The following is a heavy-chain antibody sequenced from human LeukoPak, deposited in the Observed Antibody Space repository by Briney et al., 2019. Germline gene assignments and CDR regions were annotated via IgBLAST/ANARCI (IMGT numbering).Heavy chain of an antibody. J-gene: IGHJ4*02. Sequence: SETLSLTCTVSGGSVSSGSNYWSWIRQPPGKRLEWIGYIYYSGSTNYNPSLNSRVTISLDTSKNQFSLNLSSVTAADTAIYYCAREGGTVPDYWGQGTLVTVSS. CDR1: GGSVSSGSNY. CDR2: IYYSGST. V-gene: IGHV4-61*01. CDR3: AREGGTVPDY. D-gene: IGHD4-17*01.